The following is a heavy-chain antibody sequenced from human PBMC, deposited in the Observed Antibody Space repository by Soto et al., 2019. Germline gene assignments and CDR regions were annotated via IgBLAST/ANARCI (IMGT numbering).Heavy chain of an antibody. CDR2: ISWDGGST. Sequence: EVQLVESGGVVVQPGGSLRLSCAASVFTFDDYTMHWVRQAPGKGLEWVSLISWDGGSTYYADSVKGRFTISRDNSKNSLYLQMNSLRTEDTALYYCEKVAQRYFDWSYFDYWGQGTLVTVSS. J-gene: IGHJ4*02. CDR1: VFTFDDYT. V-gene: IGHV3-43*01. CDR3: EKVAQRYFDWSYFDY. D-gene: IGHD3-9*01.